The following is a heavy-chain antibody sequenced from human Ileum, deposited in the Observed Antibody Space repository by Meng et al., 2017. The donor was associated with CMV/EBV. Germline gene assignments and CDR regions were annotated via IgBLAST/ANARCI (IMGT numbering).Heavy chain of an antibody. CDR2: IDKSGTT. CDR3: AREKSSCTSSTCYGVDS. V-gene: IGHV4-4*07. J-gene: IGHJ4*02. CDR1: DVYIIGYS. D-gene: IGHD2-2*01. Sequence: QLLDSGPGLVKPSESLSLNCIVLDVYIIGYSWRWIRQPAGKGLEWIGRIDKSGTTHYHPSLKSRVTLSLETSKDQFSLKLTSVTAADTAVYYCAREKSSCTSSTCYGVDSWGQGTLVTVSS.